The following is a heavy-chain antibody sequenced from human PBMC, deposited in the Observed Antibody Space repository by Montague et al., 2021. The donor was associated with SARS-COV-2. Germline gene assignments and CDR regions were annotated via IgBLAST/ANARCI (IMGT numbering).Heavy chain of an antibody. CDR2: ISSDGGVN. CDR3: ARDSEQLPPGAFDI. CDR1: GFNFNSYP. V-gene: IGHV3-30*04. Sequence: LRLSCPASGFNFNSYPMHWVRQTPGKGLEWVAVISSDGGVNYSADSVKGRFTISRDNSKNTLFLEMHSLRAEDTAVYYCARDSEQLPPGAFDIWGQGTVVTVSS. J-gene: IGHJ3*02. D-gene: IGHD1/OR15-1a*01.